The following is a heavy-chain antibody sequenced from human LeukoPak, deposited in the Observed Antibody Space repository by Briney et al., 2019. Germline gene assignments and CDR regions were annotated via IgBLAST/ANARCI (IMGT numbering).Heavy chain of an antibody. J-gene: IGHJ6*02. Sequence: ASVRISCTASGSTLTDYYVQWVRQAPGQGLEWMGIINPSGNSPRYAQKFQGRVTVTRDTSTDVVYMELSSLTSDDTAVYFCARDVVGSCTSARCFADYYYGMDVWGQGTTVTVSS. V-gene: IGHV1-46*01. CDR3: ARDVVGSCTSARCFADYYYGMDV. CDR1: GSTLTDYY. CDR2: INPSGNSP. D-gene: IGHD2-2*01.